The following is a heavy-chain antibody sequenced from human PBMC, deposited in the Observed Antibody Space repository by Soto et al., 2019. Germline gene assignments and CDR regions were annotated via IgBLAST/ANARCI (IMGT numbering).Heavy chain of an antibody. V-gene: IGHV3-23*01. D-gene: IGHD2-15*01. Sequence: PGGSLRLSCAASGLTFSSYAMSWVRQAPGKGLEWASAISGSGGSTYYADSVKGRFTISRDNSKNTLYLQMNSLRAEDTAVYYCARERNSPVRDIVVVVADPKFDYWGQGTLVTVSS. CDR2: ISGSGGST. CDR3: ARERNSPVRDIVVVVADPKFDY. J-gene: IGHJ4*02. CDR1: GLTFSSYA.